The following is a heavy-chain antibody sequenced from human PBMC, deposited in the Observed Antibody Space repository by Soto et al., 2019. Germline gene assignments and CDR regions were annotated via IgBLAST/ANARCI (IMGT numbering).Heavy chain of an antibody. D-gene: IGHD3-10*01. Sequence: ASVKVSCKASGYTFTSYGISWGRQAPGQGLEWMGWISAYNGNTNYAQKLQGRVTITRDTSASTAYMELSSLRSEDTAVYYCARAIIGRLWFGDSAIDYWGQGTLVTVSS. CDR2: ISAYNGNT. J-gene: IGHJ4*02. CDR3: ARAIIGRLWFGDSAIDY. CDR1: GYTFTSYG. V-gene: IGHV1-18*01.